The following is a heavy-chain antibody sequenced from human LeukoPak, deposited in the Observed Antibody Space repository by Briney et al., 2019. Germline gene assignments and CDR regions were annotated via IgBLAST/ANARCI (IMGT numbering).Heavy chain of an antibody. CDR2: ISSSGSTI. V-gene: IGHV3-48*03. CDR1: GFIFSASA. Sequence: GGSLRLSCADTGFIFSASAMNWVRQAPGKGLEWVSYISSSGSTIYYADSVKGRFTISRDNAKKSLYLQMNSLRAEDTAVYYCTRLSSSGLSYWGQGTLVTVSS. D-gene: IGHD6-19*01. J-gene: IGHJ4*02. CDR3: TRLSSSGLSY.